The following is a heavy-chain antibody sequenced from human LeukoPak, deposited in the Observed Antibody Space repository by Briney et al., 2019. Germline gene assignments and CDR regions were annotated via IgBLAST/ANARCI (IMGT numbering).Heavy chain of an antibody. CDR3: ARDLVAVTFGGVIVIDDY. V-gene: IGHV1-2*02. Sequence: ASVKVSCKASGYTFTGYYIHWVRQAPGQGLAWMGWINPYSGDTTYAQKFQGRLTLTRDTSISTAYMEVSRLKSDDTAVYYCARDLVAVTFGGVIVIDDYWGQGTLVTVSS. J-gene: IGHJ4*02. D-gene: IGHD3-16*02. CDR2: INPYSGDT. CDR1: GYTFTGYY.